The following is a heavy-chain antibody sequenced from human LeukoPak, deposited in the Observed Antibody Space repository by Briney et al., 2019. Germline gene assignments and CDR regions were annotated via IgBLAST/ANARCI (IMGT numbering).Heavy chain of an antibody. D-gene: IGHD4-17*01. Sequence: GGSLRLSCAASEIDFSSHAMTWIRQDPVKGLEWVSAISISGSKTYYADSVKGRFTISRDNSKNTLYLQMNSLRAEDTAVYYCANEIRPNDYWGQGTQVTVSS. V-gene: IGHV3-23*01. CDR1: EIDFSSHA. CDR2: ISISGSKT. CDR3: ANEIRPNDY. J-gene: IGHJ4*02.